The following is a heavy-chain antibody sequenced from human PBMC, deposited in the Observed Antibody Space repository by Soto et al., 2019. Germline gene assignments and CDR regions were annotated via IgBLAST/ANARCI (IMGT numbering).Heavy chain of an antibody. Sequence: QVRLVQSGAEVKKPGSSVKVSCKASGGTFSSYAISWVRQAPGQGLAWMGGIIPIFGTANYAQKFQGRVTITADESTSTAYMELSSLRSEDTAVYYCAIPYYDSSGYYYYFDYWGQGTLVTVSS. D-gene: IGHD3-22*01. V-gene: IGHV1-69*12. CDR1: GGTFSSYA. J-gene: IGHJ4*02. CDR2: IIPIFGTA. CDR3: AIPYYDSSGYYYYFDY.